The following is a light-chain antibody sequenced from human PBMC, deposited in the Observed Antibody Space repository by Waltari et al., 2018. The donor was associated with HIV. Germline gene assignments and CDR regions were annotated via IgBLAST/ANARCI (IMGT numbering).Light chain of an antibody. CDR2: GAS. J-gene: IGKJ2*01. V-gene: IGKV3-11*01. CDR1: QSVSSY. Sequence: EIVLTQSPATLSLSPGKRATLSCRASQSVSSYLAWYQQKPGQAPRLLIYGASNRATGIPARFSCSGSGTDFTLTISSLEPEDFAVYYCQQRSNWPRTFGQGTKLEIK. CDR3: QQRSNWPRT.